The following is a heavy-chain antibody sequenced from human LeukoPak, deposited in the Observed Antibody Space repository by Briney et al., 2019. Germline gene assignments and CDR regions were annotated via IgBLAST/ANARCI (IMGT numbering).Heavy chain of an antibody. CDR2: IKEDGSEQ. D-gene: IGHD1-14*01. J-gene: IGHJ4*02. V-gene: IGHV3-7*01. CDR1: GFSFSRYW. CDR3: ARDSFETDIDY. Sequence: PGGSLRLXCVASGFSFSRYWMSWVRQAPGKGLEWVANIKEDGSEQYYADSLKGRFTISRDNVKNSLYLHINSLRAEDTAVYYCARDSFETDIDYWGQGTLVTVSS.